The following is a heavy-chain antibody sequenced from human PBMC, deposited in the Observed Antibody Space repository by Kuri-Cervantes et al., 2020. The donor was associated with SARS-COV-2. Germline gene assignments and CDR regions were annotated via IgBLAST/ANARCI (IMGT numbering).Heavy chain of an antibody. CDR2: VKTNSGNT. D-gene: IGHD2-21*01. CDR1: ETTFPNYD. CDR3: YCAPKEGFDS. J-gene: IGHJ4*02. Sequence: ASVKVSCKAPETTFPNYDINWVRQATGRGLEWMGMVKTNSGNTLYAQIFQGRVTMTRDTSTSTVYLGLSSLTSEDTAIYYCYCAPKEGFDSWGQGTLVTVSS. V-gene: IGHV1-8*01.